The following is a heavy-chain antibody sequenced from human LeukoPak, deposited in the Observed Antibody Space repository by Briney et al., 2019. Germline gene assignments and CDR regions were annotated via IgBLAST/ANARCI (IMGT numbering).Heavy chain of an antibody. J-gene: IGHJ4*02. D-gene: IGHD4-23*01. CDR1: GFSFSNYA. Sequence: PGGSLRLSCSASGFSFSNYAMHWVRQAPGKGLEYVSAISTNGGHTYYADSVQGRFTISRDDSKNTLYLQMSSLRADDTALYYCARDLRGNRDYWGQGTLVTVSS. CDR2: ISTNGGHT. V-gene: IGHV3-64D*09. CDR3: ARDLRGNRDY.